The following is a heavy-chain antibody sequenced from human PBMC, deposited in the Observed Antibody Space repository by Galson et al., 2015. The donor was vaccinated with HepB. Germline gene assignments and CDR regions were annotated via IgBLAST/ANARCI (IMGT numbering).Heavy chain of an antibody. CDR1: GYTFTSYY. V-gene: IGHV1-46*03. Sequence: SVKVSCKASGYTFTSYYMHWVRQAPGQGLEWMGIINPSGGSTSYAQKFQGRVTMTRDTSTSTVYMELSSLRSEDTAVYYCARDGWFRELLSPYYYYYYMDVWGKGTTVTVSS. D-gene: IGHD3-10*01. CDR2: INPSGGST. J-gene: IGHJ6*03. CDR3: ARDGWFRELLSPYYYYYYMDV.